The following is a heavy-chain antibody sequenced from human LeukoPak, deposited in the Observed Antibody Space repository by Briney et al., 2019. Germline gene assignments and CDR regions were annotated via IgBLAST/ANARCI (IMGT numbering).Heavy chain of an antibody. J-gene: IGHJ4*02. V-gene: IGHV1-69*05. CDR2: IIPIFGTA. CDR3: ARAPDTAMVIDYFDY. CDR1: GGTFSSYA. D-gene: IGHD5-18*01. Sequence: ASVKVSCKASGGTFSSYAISWVRQAPGQGLEWMGRIIPIFGTANYAQEFQGRVTITTDESTSTAYMELSSLRSEDTAVYYCARAPDTAMVIDYFDYWGQGTLVTVSS.